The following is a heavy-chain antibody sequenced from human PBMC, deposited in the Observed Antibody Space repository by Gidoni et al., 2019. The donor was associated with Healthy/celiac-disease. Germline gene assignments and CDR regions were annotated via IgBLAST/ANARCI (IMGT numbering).Heavy chain of an antibody. CDR2: INHSGST. J-gene: IGHJ4*02. Sequence: QVQLQQWGAGLLKPSETLSRTGAVYGGSFSGYYWSWIRQPPGKGLEWMGEINHSGSTNYNPSLTSRVTLSVDPSTTQFSLKLSSVPAADTAVYYCARARVITSGFDYWGQGTLVTVSS. D-gene: IGHD3-16*01. CDR3: ARARVITSGFDY. V-gene: IGHV4-34*01. CDR1: GGSFSGYY.